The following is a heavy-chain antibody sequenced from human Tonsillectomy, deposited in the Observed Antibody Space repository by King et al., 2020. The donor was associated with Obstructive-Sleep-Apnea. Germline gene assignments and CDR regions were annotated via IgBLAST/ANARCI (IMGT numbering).Heavy chain of an antibody. V-gene: IGHV3-30*02. Sequence: VQLVQSGGGVVQPGRSLRLSCAASGFTFSSYGMHWVRQAPGKGLEWVSFIRNDGSDKYYPNSVKGRFTISRDHSKNTMYLQMNSLRREDTAMYYCAKDRRYRSGRYFDYWGQGTLVTVSS. CDR3: AKDRRYRSGRYFDY. CDR2: IRNDGSDK. D-gene: IGHD5-18*01. CDR1: GFTFSSYG. J-gene: IGHJ4*02.